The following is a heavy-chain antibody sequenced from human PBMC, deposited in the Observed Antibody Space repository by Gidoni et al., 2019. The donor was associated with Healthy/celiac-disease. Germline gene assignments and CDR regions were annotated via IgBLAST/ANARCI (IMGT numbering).Heavy chain of an antibody. Sequence: QVQLQESGPGLVKPSQTLSLTCTVSAGYISRGGYYWRWFRQHPGKGLEWIGYIYYSGSTYYNPSLKSRVTISVDTSKNQFSLKLSSVTAADTAVYYCARAYYGDYVYYFDYWGQGTLVTVSS. J-gene: IGHJ4*02. CDR2: IYYSGST. V-gene: IGHV4-31*03. CDR1: AGYISRGGYY. CDR3: ARAYYGDYVYYFDY. D-gene: IGHD4-17*01.